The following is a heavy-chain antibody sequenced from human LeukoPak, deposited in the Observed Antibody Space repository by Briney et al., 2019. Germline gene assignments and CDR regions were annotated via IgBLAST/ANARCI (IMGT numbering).Heavy chain of an antibody. Sequence: GGSLRLSCAASGFTLSNYVMSWVRQAPGKGLEWVSTISGTGGDTYYADSVKGRFTISRDNSKNMLYLQMNSLRAEDTAVYYCATYSSLNRREFQYWGQGTLLTVSS. CDR2: ISGTGGDT. J-gene: IGHJ1*01. CDR3: ATYSSLNRREFQY. V-gene: IGHV3-23*01. CDR1: GFTLSNYV. D-gene: IGHD3-22*01.